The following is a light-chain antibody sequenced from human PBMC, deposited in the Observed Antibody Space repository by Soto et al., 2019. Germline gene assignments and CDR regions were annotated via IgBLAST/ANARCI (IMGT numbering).Light chain of an antibody. CDR3: LQGYNYPRT. CDR1: QGISND. CDR2: ATS. Sequence: AIQMTQSPSSLSASVGDRVTITCRASQGISNDLGWYQQQPGKAPKLLIYATSSLQSGVPSRFSGSGSGTDFTLTNSSLQPDDFATYYCLQGYNYPRTFGQGTKVEIK. V-gene: IGKV1-6*01. J-gene: IGKJ1*01.